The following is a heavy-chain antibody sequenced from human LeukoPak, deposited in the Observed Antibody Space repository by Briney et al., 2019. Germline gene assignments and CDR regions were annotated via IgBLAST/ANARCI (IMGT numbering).Heavy chain of an antibody. CDR2: IKPDGSDT. Sequence: GGSLRLSCEASGFSLSSYWMSWVRLAPGKGLEWVANIKPDGSDTRQVDSVKGRFTISRDNAKNSLYLQMSGLRGEDTAVYYCARGGASPKPLDAGGQGTLVTVS. CDR1: GFSLSSYW. J-gene: IGHJ5*02. V-gene: IGHV3-7*04. D-gene: IGHD4/OR15-4a*01. CDR3: ARGGASPKPLDA.